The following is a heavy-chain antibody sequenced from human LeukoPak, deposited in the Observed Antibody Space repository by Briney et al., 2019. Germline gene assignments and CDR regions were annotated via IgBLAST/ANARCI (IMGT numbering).Heavy chain of an antibody. CDR1: GGSFSGYY. J-gene: IGHJ4*02. D-gene: IGHD3-3*01. CDR2: INHSGST. V-gene: IGHV4-34*01. Sequence: SETLSLTCAVYGGSFSGYYWSWIRQPPGKGLEWIGEINHSGSTNYNTSLKSRVTISVDTSKNQFSLKLSSVTAADTAVYYCARGTSGYYGWGQGTLVTVSS. CDR3: ARGTSGYYG.